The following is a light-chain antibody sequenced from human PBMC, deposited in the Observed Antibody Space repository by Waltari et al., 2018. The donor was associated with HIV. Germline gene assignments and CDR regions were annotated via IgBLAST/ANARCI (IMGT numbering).Light chain of an antibody. V-gene: IGKV1-27*01. J-gene: IGKJ5*01. CDR2: GAS. CDR1: RDISND. Sequence: PSSLSASVGDRVTITCRASRDISNDLAWYQQKSGEVPKLLIYGASTLRSGVSSRFRGSGSGTEFTLTINGLQPEDVASYYCQNYDSAPVAFGQGTRLEI. CDR3: QNYDSAPVA.